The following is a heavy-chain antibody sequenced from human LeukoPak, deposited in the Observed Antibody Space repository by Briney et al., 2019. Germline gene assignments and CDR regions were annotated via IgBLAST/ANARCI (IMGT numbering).Heavy chain of an antibody. CDR3: ARDGSGWSRDY. Sequence: GGSLRLSCAASGFTSSACSMNWVRQAPGKGLEWVSGISSDSAYIYYADSVKGRFTVSRDNAKNSLSLHMSSLRAEDTAVYYCARDGSGWSRDYWGLGTLVTVSS. J-gene: IGHJ4*02. CDR1: GFTSSACS. CDR2: ISSDSAYI. V-gene: IGHV3-21*01. D-gene: IGHD2-15*01.